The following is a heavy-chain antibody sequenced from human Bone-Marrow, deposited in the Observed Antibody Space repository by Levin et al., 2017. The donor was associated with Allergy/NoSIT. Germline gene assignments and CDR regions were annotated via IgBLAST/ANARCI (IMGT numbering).Heavy chain of an antibody. CDR2: VNPSDVST. V-gene: IGHV1-46*01. D-gene: IGHD5-12*01. J-gene: IGHJ4*02. CDR1: GYTFSNYY. CDR3: AREDLVATIGNCIDF. Sequence: GESLKISCKASGYTFSNYYLHWVRQAPGQGLEWMGVVNPSDVSTTYAQKFQGRVTLTWDTSTSTVYMQLNSLRSDDTAVYYCAREDLVATIGNCIDFWGQGTLVTVSS.